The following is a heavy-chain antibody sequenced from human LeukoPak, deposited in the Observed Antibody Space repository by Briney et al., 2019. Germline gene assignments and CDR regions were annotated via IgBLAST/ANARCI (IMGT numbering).Heavy chain of an antibody. V-gene: IGHV3-30*03. CDR2: ISYDGSNK. J-gene: IGHJ4*02. D-gene: IGHD2-15*01. CDR1: GFTFSSYG. Sequence: GGSLRLSCAASGFTFSSYGMHWVRQAPGKGLEWVAVISYDGSNKYYADSVKGRFTISRDNSKNTLYLQMNSLRAEDTAVYYCARAQRVAVPHFDFWGQGTLVTVSS. CDR3: ARAQRVAVPHFDF.